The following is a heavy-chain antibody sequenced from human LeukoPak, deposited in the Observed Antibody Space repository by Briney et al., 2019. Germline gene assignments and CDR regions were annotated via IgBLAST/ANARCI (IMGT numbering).Heavy chain of an antibody. J-gene: IGHJ6*02. V-gene: IGHV4-31*03. CDR3: ARGVAFYYYYGMDV. Sequence: SETLSLTCTVSGGSISSGGYYWSWIRQHPGKGLEWIGYIYYSGSTYYNPSLKSRVTISVDTSKNQFSLKLSSVTAADTAVYYCARGVAFYYYYGMDVWGQGTTVTVSS. CDR1: GGSISSGGYY. D-gene: IGHD5-12*01. CDR2: IYYSGST.